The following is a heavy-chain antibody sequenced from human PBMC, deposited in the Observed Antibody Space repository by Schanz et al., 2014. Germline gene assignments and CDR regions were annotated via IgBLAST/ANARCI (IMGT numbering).Heavy chain of an antibody. D-gene: IGHD2-15*01. CDR3: AKVREWWPYYFDY. J-gene: IGHJ4*02. CDR2: IRGNGGST. CDR1: RLTFGNYW. V-gene: IGHV3-23*04. Sequence: EVQLVESGGGLVQPGGSLRLSCATSRLTFGNYWMSWVRQPPGKGLEWVSSIRGNGGSTYFADSVKGRFTISRDNSDNTLFLQMNSLRAEDTAVYYCAKVREWWPYYFDYWGQGTLVTVSS.